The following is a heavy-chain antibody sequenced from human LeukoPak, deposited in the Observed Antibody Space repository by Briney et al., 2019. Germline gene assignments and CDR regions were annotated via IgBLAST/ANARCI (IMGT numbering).Heavy chain of an antibody. Sequence: SGGSLRLSCAASGFTFSSYSMNWVRQAPGKGLEWVSSISSSSSYIYYADSVKGRFTISRDNAKNSLYLQMSSLRAEDTAVYYCARGGLELGFDPWGQGTLVTVSS. CDR1: GFTFSSYS. D-gene: IGHD1-7*01. CDR2: ISSSSSYI. J-gene: IGHJ5*02. CDR3: ARGGLELGFDP. V-gene: IGHV3-21*01.